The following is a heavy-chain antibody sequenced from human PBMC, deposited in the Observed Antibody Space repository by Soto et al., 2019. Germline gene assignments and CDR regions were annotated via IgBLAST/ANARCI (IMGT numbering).Heavy chain of an antibody. Sequence: QLHLVESGGDLVKPGGSLRLSCVASGFTFSDYYMSRIRPAPGTGLEWISYISHSGTTIHYADSVKGRFPISRDNAKNALYPQMNSLRAGDTAVYCWARGVNKYSSSYYMDVWGKGTTVTVSS. CDR3: ARGVNKYSSSYYMDV. CDR1: GFTFSDYY. V-gene: IGHV3-11*01. J-gene: IGHJ6*03. CDR2: ISHSGTTI. D-gene: IGHD6-6*01.